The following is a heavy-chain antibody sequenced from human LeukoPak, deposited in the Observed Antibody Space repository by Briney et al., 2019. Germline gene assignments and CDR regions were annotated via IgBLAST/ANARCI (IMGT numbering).Heavy chain of an antibody. V-gene: IGHV3-30-3*01. CDR1: GFTFSSYA. Sequence: PGGSLRLSCAASGFTFSSYAMHWVRQAPGKGLEWVAVISYDGSNKYYADSVKGRFTISRDNSKNTLYLQMNSLRAEDTAVYYCARSHMARGVIYYYYGMDVWGQGTTVTVSS. CDR3: ARSHMARGVIYYYYGMDV. D-gene: IGHD3-10*01. CDR2: ISYDGSNK. J-gene: IGHJ6*02.